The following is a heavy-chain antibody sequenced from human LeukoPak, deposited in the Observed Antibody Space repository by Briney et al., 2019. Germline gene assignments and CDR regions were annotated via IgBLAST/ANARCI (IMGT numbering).Heavy chain of an antibody. V-gene: IGHV4-59*01. J-gene: IGHJ5*02. CDR3: TRGEGVDTIFEVVVLWFDP. Sequence: PSETLSLTCTVSGGSISSYYWSWIRQPPGKGLEWIGYIYYSGSTNYNPSLKSRVTMSVDTSKNQFSLKLSSVTAADTAVYYCTRGEGVDTIFEVVVLWFDPWGQGTLVTVSS. D-gene: IGHD3-3*01. CDR2: IYYSGST. CDR1: GGSISSYY.